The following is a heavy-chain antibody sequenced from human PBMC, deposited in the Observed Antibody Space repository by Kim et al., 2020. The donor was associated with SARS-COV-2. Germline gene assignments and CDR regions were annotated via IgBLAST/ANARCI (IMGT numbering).Heavy chain of an antibody. V-gene: IGHV3-23*01. CDR2: ISCDGART. D-gene: IGHD3-22*01. J-gene: IGHJ4*02. Sequence: GGSLRLSCVASGFTFSTSPMGWVRQAPGEGLEWVSRISCDGARTYYADSVKGRVTMSSDKSKNTVYLDMNSLRVEDTAVYYCAKGVTSSGFDYSGQGAQVTVS. CDR3: AKGVTSSGFDY. CDR1: GFTFSTSP.